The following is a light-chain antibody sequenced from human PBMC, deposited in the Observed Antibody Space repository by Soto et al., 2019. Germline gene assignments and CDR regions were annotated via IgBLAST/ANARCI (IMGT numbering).Light chain of an antibody. CDR1: QSIGSW. Sequence: DIQMTQSPSILCASVGDRVTITCRASQSIGSWVAWYQQKPGRAPKLLIYDVSNLGSGVPSRFSGSGSGTEFTLTISSLQPDDFATYYCQQLTFGGGTKVDIK. CDR3: QQLT. J-gene: IGKJ4*01. CDR2: DVS. V-gene: IGKV1-5*01.